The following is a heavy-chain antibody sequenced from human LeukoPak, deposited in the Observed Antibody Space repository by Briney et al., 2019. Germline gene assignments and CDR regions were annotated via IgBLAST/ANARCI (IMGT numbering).Heavy chain of an antibody. D-gene: IGHD2-2*02. J-gene: IGHJ6*02. CDR1: GGSFSGYY. CDR3: ARDDAALYNYHYGMDV. CDR2: INHSGST. V-gene: IGHV4-34*01. Sequence: SSETLSLTCAVYGGSFSGYYWSWIRQPPGKGLEWIGEINHSGSTNYSPSLKSRVTISVDMSKNQFFLKLSSVTAADTAVYYCARDDAALYNYHYGMDVWGQGTTVTVSS.